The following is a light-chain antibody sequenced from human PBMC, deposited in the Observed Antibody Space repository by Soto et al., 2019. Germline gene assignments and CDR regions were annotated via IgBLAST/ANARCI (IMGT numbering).Light chain of an antibody. V-gene: IGKV3-20*01. CDR1: QSVNNNY. CDR3: QQYGDSPFT. Sequence: EIMLTQSPGTLALSPGERATLSCRASQSVNNNYLTWYQQKRGQAPRLLIHGASSRATGIPDRFGGSGSGTDFTLTISRLELEDFAVYYCQQYGDSPFTFGPGTKVGIK. J-gene: IGKJ3*01. CDR2: GAS.